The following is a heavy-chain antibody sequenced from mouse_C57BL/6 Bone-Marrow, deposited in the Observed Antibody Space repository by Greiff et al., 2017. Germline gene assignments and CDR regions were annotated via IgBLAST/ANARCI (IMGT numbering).Heavy chain of an antibody. CDR3: AGGGGYYWYYFDY. CDR2: ISYDGSN. V-gene: IGHV3-6*01. CDR1: GYSITSGYY. Sequence: EVQLKESGPGLVKPSQSLSLTCSVTGYSITSGYYWNWIRQFPGNKLEWMGYISYDGSNNYNPPLKKRISITRDTAKNQFFLKLNSVTTEDTATYYCAGGGGYYWYYFDYWGQGTTLTVSS. J-gene: IGHJ2*01. D-gene: IGHD2-3*01.